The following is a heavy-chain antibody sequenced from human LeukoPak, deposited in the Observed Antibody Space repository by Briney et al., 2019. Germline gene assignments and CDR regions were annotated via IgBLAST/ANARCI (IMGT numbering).Heavy chain of an antibody. Sequence: QPGGSLRLSCAASGFTFSSYGMHWVRQAPGKGLEWVAFIRYDGSNKYYADSVKGRFTISRDNSKNTLYLQMNSLRAEDTAVYYCVNLETTVTTTTDYWGQGTLVTVSS. CDR3: VNLETTVTTTTDY. D-gene: IGHD4-17*01. CDR1: GFTFSSYG. J-gene: IGHJ4*02. CDR2: IRYDGSNK. V-gene: IGHV3-30*02.